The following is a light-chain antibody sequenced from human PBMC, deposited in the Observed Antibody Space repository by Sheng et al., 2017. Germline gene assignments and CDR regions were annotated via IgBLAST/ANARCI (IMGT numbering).Light chain of an antibody. Sequence: EVVLTQSPGTLSLSPGERATLSCRASQTVTNSFLAWYQQKPGQAPRLLIYGASSRATGIPDRFSGSGSGTDFTFTISRLEPEDFAVYYCQQYGSSPPITFGQGTRLEIK. CDR2: GAS. J-gene: IGKJ5*01. CDR3: QQYGSSPPIT. CDR1: QTVTNSF. V-gene: IGKV3-20*01.